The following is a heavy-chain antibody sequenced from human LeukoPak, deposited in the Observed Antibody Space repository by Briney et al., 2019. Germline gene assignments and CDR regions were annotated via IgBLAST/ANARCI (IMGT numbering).Heavy chain of an antibody. V-gene: IGHV4-30-2*01. J-gene: IGHJ1*01. CDR1: DGSISSGGYS. Sequence: SETLSLTCAVSDGSISSGGYSWSWIRQPPGKGLEWIGYVYHSGSTYYNPSLKSRVTISVDRSKNQFSLKLSSVTAADTAVYYCARVSRGLYDSGVYSSHHGGQGPLATVP. CDR2: VYHSGST. D-gene: IGHD3-22*01. CDR3: ARVSRGLYDSGVYSSHH.